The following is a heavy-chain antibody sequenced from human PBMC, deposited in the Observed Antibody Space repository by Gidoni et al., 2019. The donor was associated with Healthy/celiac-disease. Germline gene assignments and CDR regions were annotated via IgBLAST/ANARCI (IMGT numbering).Heavy chain of an antibody. Sequence: EVQLVESGGGLVQPGGSLRLSVAASGFTFSSYEMNWFRQAPGKGLEWVSYISSSGSTIYYADSVKGRFTISRDNAKNSLYLQMNSLRAEDTAVYYCARDPYGDYYFDYWGQGTLVTVSS. CDR2: ISSSGSTI. CDR1: GFTFSSYE. J-gene: IGHJ4*02. D-gene: IGHD4-17*01. V-gene: IGHV3-48*03. CDR3: ARDPYGDYYFDY.